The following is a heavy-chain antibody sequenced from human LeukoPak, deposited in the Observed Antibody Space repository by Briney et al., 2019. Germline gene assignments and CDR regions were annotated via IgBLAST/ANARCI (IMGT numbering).Heavy chain of an antibody. CDR2: IYYRGNA. V-gene: IGHV4-39*07. CDR1: GGSISSSSYY. D-gene: IGHD3-22*01. Sequence: PSETLSLTCTVSGGSISSSSYYWGWIRQPPGQGLEWIGSIYYRGNAYYNPSLKSRVTISVDTSKNQFSLSLSSVTAADTAVYYCAREEDRSGDWGQGTLVTVTS. CDR3: AREEDRSGD. J-gene: IGHJ4*02.